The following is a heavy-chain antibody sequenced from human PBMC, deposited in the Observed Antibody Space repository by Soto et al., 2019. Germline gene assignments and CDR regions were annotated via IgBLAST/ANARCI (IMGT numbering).Heavy chain of an antibody. Sequence: QVQLVESGGGVVQPGRSLRLSCAASGFTFSNYIMHWVRQAPGKGLEWVAIILHDGNNKYYADSLKVRFTISRDNSKNTLYLQMNSLRTEDTAIYYCARDDEGGSYCDLGYWGQGTLVTVSS. J-gene: IGHJ4*02. D-gene: IGHD3-10*01. V-gene: IGHV3-30-3*01. CDR3: ARDDEGGSYCDLGY. CDR2: ILHDGNNK. CDR1: GFTFSNYI.